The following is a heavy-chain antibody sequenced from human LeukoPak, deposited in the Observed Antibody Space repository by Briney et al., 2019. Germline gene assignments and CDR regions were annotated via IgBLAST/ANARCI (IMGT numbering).Heavy chain of an antibody. V-gene: IGHV4-39*01. J-gene: IGHJ4*02. Sequence: SETLSLTCTVSGGSISSSTYYWGWTRQPPGKGLEWIGSIYYGGSTYYNPSLKSRVTISVDTSKNQFSLRLSSVTAADTAVYYCASVASSGYYYEIDYWGQGTLVTVSS. D-gene: IGHD3-22*01. CDR2: IYYGGST. CDR3: ASVASSGYYYEIDY. CDR1: GGSISSSTYY.